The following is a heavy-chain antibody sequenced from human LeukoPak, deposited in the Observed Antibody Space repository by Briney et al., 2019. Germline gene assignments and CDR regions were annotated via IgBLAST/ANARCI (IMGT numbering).Heavy chain of an antibody. CDR1: GFTFSDYY. J-gene: IGHJ4*02. D-gene: IGHD6-13*01. CDR2: ISGSGSHT. Sequence: GGSLRLSCAASGFTFSDYYVSWIRQAPGKGLEWVSYISGSGSHTTYADSVRGRFTISRDNAKNSLSLQVNSLRADDTAVYYCARVGSTVAAGTPNYWGQGTLATVSS. CDR3: ARVGSTVAAGTPNY. V-gene: IGHV3-11*06.